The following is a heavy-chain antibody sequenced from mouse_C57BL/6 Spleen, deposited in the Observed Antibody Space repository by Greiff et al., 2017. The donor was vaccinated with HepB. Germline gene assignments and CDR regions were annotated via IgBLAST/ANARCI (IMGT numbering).Heavy chain of an antibody. J-gene: IGHJ3*01. Sequence: QVQLKQSGPELVKPGASVKISCKASGYTFTDYYINWVKQRPGQGLEWIGWIFPGSGSTYSNEKFKGKATLTVDKFSSTVYMLLSSLTSEDSAVYLCARGGYDGFAYWGQGTLVTVSA. CDR1: GYTFTDYY. CDR3: ARGGYDGFAY. V-gene: IGHV1-75*01. D-gene: IGHD2-2*01. CDR2: IFPGSGST.